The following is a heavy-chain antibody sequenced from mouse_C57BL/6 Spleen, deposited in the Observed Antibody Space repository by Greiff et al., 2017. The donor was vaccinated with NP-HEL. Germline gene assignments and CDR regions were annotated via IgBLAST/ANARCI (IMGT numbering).Heavy chain of an antibody. CDR1: GYTFTSYG. CDR2: IYPRSGNT. CDR3: AKIYGSIYYAMDY. J-gene: IGHJ4*01. V-gene: IGHV1-81*01. D-gene: IGHD1-1*01. Sequence: VKLMESGAELARPGASVKLSCKASGYTFTSYGIRWVKQRTGQGLEWIGEIYPRSGNTYYNEKFKGKATLTADKSSSTAYMELRSLTSEDSAVYFCAKIYGSIYYAMDYWGQGTTVTVSS.